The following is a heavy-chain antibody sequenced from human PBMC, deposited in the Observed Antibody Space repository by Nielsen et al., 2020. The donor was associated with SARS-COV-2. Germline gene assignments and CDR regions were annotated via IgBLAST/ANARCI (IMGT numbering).Heavy chain of an antibody. J-gene: IGHJ6*02. CDR2: IWYDGSNK. CDR1: GFTFSSYA. CDR3: ARDSSMDV. V-gene: IGHV3-33*08. Sequence: GGSLRLSCAASGFTFSSYAMSWVRQAPGKGPEWVAVIWYDGSNKYYADSVKGRFTISRDNSKNTLYLQMNSLRAEDTAVYYCARDSSMDVWGQGTTVTVSS. D-gene: IGHD2-2*01.